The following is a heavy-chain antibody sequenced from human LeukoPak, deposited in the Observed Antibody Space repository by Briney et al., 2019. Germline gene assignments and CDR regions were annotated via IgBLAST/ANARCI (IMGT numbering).Heavy chain of an antibody. CDR2: ISGSGGST. CDR3: AKDTMIVVVPYGWFDP. CDR1: GFTFSSYA. Sequence: GGSLRLSCAASGFTFSSYAMSWVRQAPGKGLEWVSAISGSGGSTYYADSVKGRFTIPRDNSKNTLYPQMNSLRAEDTAVYYCAKDTMIVVVPYGWFDPWGQGTLVTVSS. D-gene: IGHD3-22*01. V-gene: IGHV3-23*01. J-gene: IGHJ5*02.